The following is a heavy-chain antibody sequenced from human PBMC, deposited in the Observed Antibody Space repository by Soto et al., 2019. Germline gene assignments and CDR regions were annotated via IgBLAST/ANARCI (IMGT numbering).Heavy chain of an antibody. J-gene: IGHJ4*02. Sequence: GGSLRLSCAASGFTFSSYAMSWVRQAPGKGLEWVSAISGSGGSTYYADSVKGRFTISRDNSKNTLYLQMNSLRAEDTAVYYCAKVGWQQYLYDYFDYWGQGTLVTVSS. CDR3: AKVGWQQYLYDYFDY. D-gene: IGHD6-13*01. CDR1: GFTFSSYA. V-gene: IGHV3-23*01. CDR2: ISGSGGST.